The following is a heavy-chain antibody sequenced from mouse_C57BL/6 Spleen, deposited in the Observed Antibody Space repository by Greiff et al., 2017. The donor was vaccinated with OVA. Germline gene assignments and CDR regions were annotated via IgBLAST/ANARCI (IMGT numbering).Heavy chain of an antibody. CDR1: GYTFTSYG. D-gene: IGHD2-1*01. CDR2: IYPRSGNT. J-gene: IGHJ2*01. Sequence: QVQLKQSGAELARPGASVKLSCKASGYTFTSYGISWVKQRTGQGLEWIGEIYPRSGNTYYNEKFKGKATLTADKSSSTAYMELRSLTSEDSAVYFCARGGIYYGNYDFDYWGQGTTLTVSS. V-gene: IGHV1-81*01. CDR3: ARGGIYYGNYDFDY.